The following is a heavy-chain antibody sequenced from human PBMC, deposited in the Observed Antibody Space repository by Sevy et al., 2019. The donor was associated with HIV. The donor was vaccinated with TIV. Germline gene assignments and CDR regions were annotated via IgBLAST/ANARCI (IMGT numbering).Heavy chain of an antibody. V-gene: IGHV1-3*01. CDR2: INAGNGNT. D-gene: IGHD6-13*01. J-gene: IGHJ6*03. CDR3: ARVAGSSSAGGRYYYYMDV. Sequence: ASVKVSCKASGYTFTSYAMHWVRQAPGQRLEWMGWINAGNGNTKYSQKFQGRVTITRDTSGGTAYMELSSLRSEDTAVYYCARVAGSSSAGGRYYYYMDVWGKGTTVTVSS. CDR1: GYTFTSYA.